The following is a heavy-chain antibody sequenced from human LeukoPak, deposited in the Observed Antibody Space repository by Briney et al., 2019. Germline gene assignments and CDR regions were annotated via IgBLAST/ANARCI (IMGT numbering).Heavy chain of an antibody. CDR2: IYTSGST. D-gene: IGHD3-9*01. CDR1: GGSISSYY. J-gene: IGHJ4*02. CDR3: ARGGRPGYYDILTGYYARRGFDY. Sequence: PSETLSLTCTVSGGSISSYYWSWIRQPAGKGLEWIGRIYTSGSTNYNPSFKSRVTISVDTSKNQFSLKLSSVTAADTAVYYCARGGRPGYYDILTGYYARRGFDYWGQGTLVTVSS. V-gene: IGHV4-4*07.